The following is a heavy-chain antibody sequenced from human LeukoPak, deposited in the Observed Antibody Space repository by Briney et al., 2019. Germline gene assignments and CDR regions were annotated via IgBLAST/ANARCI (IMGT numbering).Heavy chain of an antibody. J-gene: IGHJ6*02. Sequence: GGSLRLSCAASGFALSSHWMTWVRQVPGRGPEWVANVNREGSETYYLDSVKGRFTISKDNAKNSLYLQMNSLRAEDTALYHCARNNAMDVWGQGTTVIVSS. CDR3: ARNNAMDV. CDR1: GFALSSHW. CDR2: VNREGSET. D-gene: IGHD2-8*01. V-gene: IGHV3-7*03.